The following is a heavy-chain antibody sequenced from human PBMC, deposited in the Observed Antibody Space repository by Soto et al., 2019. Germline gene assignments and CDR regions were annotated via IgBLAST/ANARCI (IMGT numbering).Heavy chain of an antibody. CDR3: ARVRFGEWGYAMDV. J-gene: IGHJ6*02. Sequence: QVQLVESGGGLVKPGGSLRLSCAASGLTFSDCYMNWIRQAPGKGLERVSYISSRGSSINYAGSVKGRFTLARDNAKKSLYLQMNSLRAEDTAMYYCARVRFGEWGYAMDVWGQGTTVTVSS. D-gene: IGHD3-10*01. V-gene: IGHV3-11*01. CDR2: ISSRGSSI. CDR1: GLTFSDCY.